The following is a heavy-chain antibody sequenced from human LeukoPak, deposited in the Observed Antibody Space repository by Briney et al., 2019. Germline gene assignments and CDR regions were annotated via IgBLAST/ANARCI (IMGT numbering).Heavy chain of an antibody. CDR1: GFTFSNAW. CDR3: TTDDFLEWELRLNADY. J-gene: IGHJ4*02. D-gene: IGHD1-26*01. CDR2: IKSKTDGGTT. V-gene: IGHV3-15*01. Sequence: GGSLRLSCAASGFTFSNAWMSWVRQAPGKGLEWVGRIKSKTDGGTTDYAAPVKGRFTISRDDSKNTLYLQMNSLKTEDTAVYYCTTDDFLEWELRLNADYWGQGTLVTVSS.